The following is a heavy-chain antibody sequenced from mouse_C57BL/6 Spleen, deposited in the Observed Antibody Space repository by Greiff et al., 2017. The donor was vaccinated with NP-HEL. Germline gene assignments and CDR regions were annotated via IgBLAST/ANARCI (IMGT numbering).Heavy chain of an antibody. Sequence: VQLQQSGAELVRPGASVKLSCTASGFNIKDDYMHWVKQRPEQGLEWIGWIDPENGDTEYASKFQGKATITADTSSNTAYLQLSSLTSEDTAVYYCTRSFITTVVRYFDVWGTGTTVTVSS. CDR1: GFNIKDDY. J-gene: IGHJ1*03. CDR2: IDPENGDT. CDR3: TRSFITTVVRYFDV. V-gene: IGHV14-4*01. D-gene: IGHD1-1*01.